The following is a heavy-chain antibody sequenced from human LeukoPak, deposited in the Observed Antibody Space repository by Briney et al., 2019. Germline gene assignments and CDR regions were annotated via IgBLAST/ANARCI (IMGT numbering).Heavy chain of an antibody. CDR2: VSSSGTTM. J-gene: IGHJ4*02. Sequence: TGGSLRLSYAASGFTFNTYEMSWVRQAPGKGLEWVSCVSSSGTTMYHADSVKGRFTISRDNAKNSLYLQMNSLRVEDTAVYYCARDHDYWGQGTLVTVSS. CDR3: ARDHDY. V-gene: IGHV3-48*03. CDR1: GFTFNTYE.